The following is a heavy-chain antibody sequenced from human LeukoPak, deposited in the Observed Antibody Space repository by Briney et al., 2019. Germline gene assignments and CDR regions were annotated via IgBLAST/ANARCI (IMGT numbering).Heavy chain of an antibody. CDR1: GFTFRNYG. J-gene: IGHJ4*02. CDR2: ISSDGRID. V-gene: IGHV3-30*18. Sequence: AGGSLRLSCTASGFTFRNYGMPWVRQAPGKGLEWVAVISSDGRIDYYMDSVKGRFSISRDNSKNTLHLQLNSLRPEDTAVYYCAKEGGQHGSDRYHFDYWGQGTLVTVSS. CDR3: AKEGGQHGSDRYHFDY. D-gene: IGHD3-10*01.